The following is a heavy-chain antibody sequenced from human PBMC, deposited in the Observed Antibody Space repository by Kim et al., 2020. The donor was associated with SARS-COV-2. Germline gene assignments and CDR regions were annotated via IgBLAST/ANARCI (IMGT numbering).Heavy chain of an antibody. V-gene: IGHV4-39*01. CDR3: ASHYYYYDSSDTLEY. CDR2: IYYSGST. D-gene: IGHD3-22*01. Sequence: SETLSLTCTVSGGSISSSSYYWGWIRQPPGKGLEWIGSIYYSGSTYYNPSLKSRVTISVDTSKNQFSLKLSSVTAADTAVYYCASHYYYYDSSDTLEYWGQGTLVTVSS. J-gene: IGHJ4*02. CDR1: GGSISSSSYY.